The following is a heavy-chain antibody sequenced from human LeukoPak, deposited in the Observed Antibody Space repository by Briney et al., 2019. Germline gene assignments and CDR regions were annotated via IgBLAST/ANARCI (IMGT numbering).Heavy chain of an antibody. CDR3: ARDRAVIAARPDGLDY. CDR1: GYTFTSYY. CDR2: INPSGGST. Sequence: ASVTVSCKASGYTFTSYYMHWVRQAPGQGLEWMGIINPSGGSTSYAQKFQGRVTMTRDTSTSTVYMELSSLRSEDTAVYYCARDRAVIAARPDGLDYWGQGTLVTVSS. D-gene: IGHD6-6*01. V-gene: IGHV1-46*01. J-gene: IGHJ4*02.